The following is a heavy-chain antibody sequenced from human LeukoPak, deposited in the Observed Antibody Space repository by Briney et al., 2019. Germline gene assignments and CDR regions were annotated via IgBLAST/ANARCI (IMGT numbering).Heavy chain of an antibody. CDR3: ARDPKYSNSGFFDY. D-gene: IGHD6-13*01. CDR1: GFAFSRSG. CDR2: VWYDGSNK. Sequence: GGSLRLSCAASGFAFSRSGMHWVRQAPGKGLEWVAVVWYDGSNKHYADSVKGRFTISRDNSNNTLYLQMNSLRAEDTAVYYCARDPKYSNSGFFDYWGQGTLVTVSS. V-gene: IGHV3-33*01. J-gene: IGHJ4*02.